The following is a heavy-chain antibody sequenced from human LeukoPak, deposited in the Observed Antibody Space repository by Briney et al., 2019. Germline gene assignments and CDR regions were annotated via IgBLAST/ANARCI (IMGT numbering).Heavy chain of an antibody. CDR2: IYYSGST. V-gene: IGHV4-39*01. Sequence: SETLSLTCTVSGGSISSSSYYWGWIRQPPGKGLEWIGSIYYSGSTYYNPSLKSRVTISVDTSKNQFSLKLSSVTAADTAVYYCARHSFLEWSNWFDPWGQGTLVTVSS. CDR3: ARHSFLEWSNWFDP. J-gene: IGHJ5*02. D-gene: IGHD3-3*02. CDR1: GGSISSSSYY.